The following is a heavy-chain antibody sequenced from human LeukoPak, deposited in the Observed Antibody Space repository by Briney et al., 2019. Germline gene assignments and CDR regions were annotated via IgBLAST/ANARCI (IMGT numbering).Heavy chain of an antibody. Sequence: SVKVSCKASGGTFSSYAISWVRQAPGQGLEWMGGIIPIFGTANYAQKFQGRVTITADESTSTAYMELSSLRSEDTAVYYCARGKDIVVVPAAYYFDYWGQGTLVTVSS. J-gene: IGHJ4*02. CDR3: ARGKDIVVVPAAYYFDY. CDR2: IIPIFGTA. CDR1: GGTFSSYA. D-gene: IGHD2-2*01. V-gene: IGHV1-69*13.